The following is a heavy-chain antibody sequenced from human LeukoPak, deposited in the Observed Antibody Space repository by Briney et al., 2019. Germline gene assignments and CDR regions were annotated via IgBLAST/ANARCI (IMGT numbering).Heavy chain of an antibody. CDR2: INSDGSST. V-gene: IGHV3-74*01. CDR3: ARVAYCGGDCYSFDY. J-gene: IGHJ4*02. Sequence: GGSLRLSCAASGFTFSSYWMDWVRQAPGKGLVWVSRINSDGSSTSYADSVKGRFTISRDNAKNTLYLQMNSLRAEDTAVYYCARVAYCGGDCYSFDYWGQGTLVTVSS. D-gene: IGHD2-21*02. CDR1: GFTFSSYW.